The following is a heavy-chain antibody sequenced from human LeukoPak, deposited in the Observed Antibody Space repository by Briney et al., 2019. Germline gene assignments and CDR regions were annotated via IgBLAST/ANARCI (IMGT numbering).Heavy chain of an antibody. D-gene: IGHD5-18*01. CDR2: IYYSGST. J-gene: IGHJ4*02. CDR3: ARGASGYSYG. V-gene: IGHV4-59*01. CDR1: GGSIXSYY. Sequence: PSETLSLTCTVSGGSIXSYYXGXXXQPPGXGLEWIGYIYYSGSTNYNPSLKSRVTISIDTSKNQFSLNLSSVTAADTAVYYCARGASGYSYGWGQGALVTVSS.